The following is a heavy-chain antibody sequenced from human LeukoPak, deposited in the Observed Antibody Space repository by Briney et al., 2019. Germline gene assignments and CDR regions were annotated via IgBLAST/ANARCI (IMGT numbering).Heavy chain of an antibody. CDR3: ARRLQGYSSGWYFEN. CDR2: IYPGDSDA. D-gene: IGHD6-19*01. CDR1: GYRFTTCW. Sequence: GESLKISCKASGYRFTTCWIGWVRQMPGKGLEWMGIIYPGDSDATYSPSFQGQVTISADKSISTAYLQWSSLKASDTAIYYCARRLQGYSSGWYFENWGQGTLFTVSS. V-gene: IGHV5-51*01. J-gene: IGHJ4*02.